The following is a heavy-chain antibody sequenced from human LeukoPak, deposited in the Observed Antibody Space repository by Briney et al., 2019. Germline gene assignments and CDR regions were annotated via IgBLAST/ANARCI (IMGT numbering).Heavy chain of an antibody. J-gene: IGHJ4*02. D-gene: IGHD3-10*01. CDR1: GGSISSSNW. V-gene: IGHV4-4*02. CDR2: IYHSGST. CDR3: ARERAYYYGSGSYSPGYFDY. Sequence: SGTLSLTCAVSGGSISSSNWWSWVRQPPGKGLEWIGEIYHSGSTYYNPSRKSRVTISVDTSKNQFSLKLSSVTAADTAVYYCARERAYYYGSGSYSPGYFDYWGQGTLVTVSS.